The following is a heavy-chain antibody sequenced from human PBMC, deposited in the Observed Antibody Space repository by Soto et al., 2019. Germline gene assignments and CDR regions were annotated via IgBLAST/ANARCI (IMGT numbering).Heavy chain of an antibody. V-gene: IGHV1-45*02. Sequence: MQLVQSGTEVKKTGSSVKISCKDSGYSFTYRYLYWVGQAPGQLLEWKGWITVYDGETKYAQRFQHRVTITRETSLTAVYMEMRTLTSEDTAMYYCVRSPLAGPLPDDVLDEWGQGTMVTVSS. J-gene: IGHJ3*01. CDR1: GYSFTYRY. CDR3: VRSPLAGPLPDDVLDE. CDR2: ITVYDGET.